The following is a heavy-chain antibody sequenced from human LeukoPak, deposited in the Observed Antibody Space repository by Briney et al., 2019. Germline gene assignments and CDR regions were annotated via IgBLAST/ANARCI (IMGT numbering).Heavy chain of an antibody. J-gene: IGHJ4*02. CDR1: GFTVSNSY. Sequence: PGGSLRLSCAASGFTVSNSYMSWVRQAPGKGLEWVSVIYSGGSTYCADSVKGRFTSSRDNAKNSLYLQMNSLRAEDTAVYYCARGSAFTMVRGVIIRGDLDYWGQGTLVTVSS. CDR2: IYSGGST. V-gene: IGHV3-53*01. CDR3: ARGSAFTMVRGVIIRGDLDY. D-gene: IGHD3-10*01.